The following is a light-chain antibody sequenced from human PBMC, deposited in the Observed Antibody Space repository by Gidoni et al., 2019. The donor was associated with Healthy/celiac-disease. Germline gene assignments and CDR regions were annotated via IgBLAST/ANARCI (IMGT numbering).Light chain of an antibody. V-gene: IGKV3-20*01. Sequence: EIVLTQSPGTLSLSPGARATLSCRASQSVSSSYLAWYQQKPGQAPRLLIYGASSRATGITDRFSGSGSGTDFTLTISRLEPEDFAVDYCQQYGSSTRTFGQGTKVEIK. CDR3: QQYGSSTRT. CDR2: GAS. J-gene: IGKJ1*01. CDR1: QSVSSSY.